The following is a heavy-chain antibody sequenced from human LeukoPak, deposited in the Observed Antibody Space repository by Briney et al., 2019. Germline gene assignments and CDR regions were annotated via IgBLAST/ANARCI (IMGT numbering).Heavy chain of an antibody. D-gene: IGHD4-23*01. CDR2: IKQDESEK. J-gene: IGHJ3*02. CDR1: GFTFGVHA. V-gene: IGHV3-7*04. CDR3: TRVTLRSFDI. Sequence: PGGSLRLSCTTSGFTFGVHAVSWVRQAPGKGLEWVASIKQDESEKYYVDSVRGRFTISRDNAKNSLYLQMNSLRAEDTAVYYCTRVTLRSFDIWGQGTMVTVSS.